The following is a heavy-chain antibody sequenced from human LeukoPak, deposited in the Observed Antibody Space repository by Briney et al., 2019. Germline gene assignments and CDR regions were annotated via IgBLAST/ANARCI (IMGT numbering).Heavy chain of an antibody. CDR2: INPSGGST. Sequence: ASVKVSCKASGYTFTSYYMHWVRQAPGQGLEWMGIINPSGGSTSYAQKFQGRVTMTRDMSTSTDYMELNSLRAEDTAVYYCARSSSWHGELWFDPWGQGTLVTVSS. V-gene: IGHV1-46*01. D-gene: IGHD6-13*01. CDR1: GYTFTSYY. J-gene: IGHJ5*02. CDR3: ARSSSWHGELWFDP.